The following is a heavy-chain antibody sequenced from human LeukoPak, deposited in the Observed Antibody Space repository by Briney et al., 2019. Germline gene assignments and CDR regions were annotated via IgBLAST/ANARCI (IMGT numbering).Heavy chain of an antibody. D-gene: IGHD1-1*01. CDR1: SGSIGSYY. J-gene: IGHJ5*02. CDR3: ARDRLQLQS. CDR2: IYYTGNT. V-gene: IGHV4-59*01. Sequence: SETLSLTCTVSSGSIGSYYWNWIRQPPGKGLEWIGYIYYTGNTNCNPSLKSRVTISVDTSKNQFSLKLSSVTAADTAVYYCARDRLQLQSWGQGTLVTVSS.